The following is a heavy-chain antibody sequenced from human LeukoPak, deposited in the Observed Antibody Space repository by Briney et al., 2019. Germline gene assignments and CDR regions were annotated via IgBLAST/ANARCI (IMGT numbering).Heavy chain of an antibody. Sequence: SETLSLTCAVYGGSFSGYYWSWIRQPPGKGLEWIGEINHSGSTNYNPSLKSRATISVDTSKNQFSLKLSSVTAADTAVYYCARSLGSLPYYFDYWGQGTLVTVSS. J-gene: IGHJ4*02. CDR3: ARSLGSLPYYFDY. V-gene: IGHV4-34*01. CDR1: GGSFSGYY. CDR2: INHSGST.